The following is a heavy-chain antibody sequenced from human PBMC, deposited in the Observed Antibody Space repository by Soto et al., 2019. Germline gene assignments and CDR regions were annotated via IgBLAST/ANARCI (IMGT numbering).Heavy chain of an antibody. V-gene: IGHV4-34*01. J-gene: IGHJ5*02. D-gene: IGHD6-6*01. CDR2: INHSGST. CDR1: GGSFNGYY. Sequence: SETLSLTCAVYGGSFNGYYWSWIRQPPGKGLEWIGEINHSGSTNYNPSLKSRVTISVDTSKNQFSLKLSSVTAADTAVYYCARKARRAEPLAARGGWFDPWGQGTLVTVSS. CDR3: ARKARRAEPLAARGGWFDP.